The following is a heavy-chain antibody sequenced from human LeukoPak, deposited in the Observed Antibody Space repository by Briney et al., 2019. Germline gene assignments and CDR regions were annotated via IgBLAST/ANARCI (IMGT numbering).Heavy chain of an antibody. V-gene: IGHV3-48*01. CDR3: ARDCSGGSCYSYDAFDI. Sequence: GGSLRLSCAASGFTFSSYSMNWVRQAPGKGLEWVSYISSSSSTIYYADSVKGRFTISRDNAKNSLYPQMNSLRAEDTAVYYCARDCSGGSCYSYDAFDIWGQGTMVTVSS. CDR1: GFTFSSYS. CDR2: ISSSSSTI. J-gene: IGHJ3*02. D-gene: IGHD2-15*01.